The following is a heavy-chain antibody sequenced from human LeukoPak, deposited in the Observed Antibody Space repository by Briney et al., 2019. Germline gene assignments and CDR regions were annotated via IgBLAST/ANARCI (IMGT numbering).Heavy chain of an antibody. CDR2: ISNSGSII. V-gene: IGHV3-48*03. D-gene: IGHD3-10*01. CDR3: ARVMEYYYYYMDV. CDR1: GFTFTNYE. Sequence: GGSLRPSCAASGFTFTNYEMNWVRQAPGKGLEWVSYISNSGSIIYYADSVKGRFTISRDNAKNSPYLQMNSLRAEDTAVYYCARVMEYYYYYMDVWGKGTTVTISS. J-gene: IGHJ6*03.